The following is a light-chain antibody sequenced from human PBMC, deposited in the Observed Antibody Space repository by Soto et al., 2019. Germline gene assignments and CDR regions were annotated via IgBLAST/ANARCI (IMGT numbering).Light chain of an antibody. CDR1: KLGDKY. Sequence: SYELTQPPSVSVSPGQTASITCSGDKLGDKYACWYQQKPGQSPVLVIYQDSKRPSGIPERFSGSNSGNTATLTISGTQAMDEADYYCQSYEVFGGGTKLTVL. CDR2: QDS. J-gene: IGLJ3*02. V-gene: IGLV3-1*01. CDR3: QSYEV.